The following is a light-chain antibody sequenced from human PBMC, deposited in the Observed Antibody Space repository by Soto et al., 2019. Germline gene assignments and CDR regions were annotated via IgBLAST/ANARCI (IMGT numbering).Light chain of an antibody. CDR2: DAS. J-gene: IGKJ4*01. V-gene: IGKV1-5*01. Sequence: DTLITLCRCTLPAPIEYPVPITCRASQSITTWLAWYQQKPGKAPQILIDDASKLEPGVPSRLSGGGSGTEFTLTISSLQPDDFATYYCQQYSTYPLTFGRGTKVDIK. CDR1: QSITTW. CDR3: QQYSTYPLT.